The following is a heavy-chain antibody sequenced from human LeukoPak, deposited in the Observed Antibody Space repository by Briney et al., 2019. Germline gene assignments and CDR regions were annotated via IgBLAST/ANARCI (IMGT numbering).Heavy chain of an antibody. Sequence: ASLKVSCKVSGYTLTELSMHWVRQAPGKGLEWMGGFDPEDGETIYAQKFQGRVTMTEDTSTNIAYMELSSLRSEDTAVYYCATATSGSYGYWGQGTLVTVSS. D-gene: IGHD1-26*01. CDR3: ATATSGSYGY. CDR2: FDPEDGET. V-gene: IGHV1-24*01. J-gene: IGHJ4*02. CDR1: GYTLTELS.